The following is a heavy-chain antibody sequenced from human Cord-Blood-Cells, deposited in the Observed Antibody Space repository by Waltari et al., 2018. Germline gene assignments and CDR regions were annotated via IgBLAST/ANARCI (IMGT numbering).Heavy chain of an antibody. V-gene: IGHV1-69*01. CDR3: ARVPPYSGSYVHYGMDV. D-gene: IGHD1-26*01. Sequence: QVQLVQSGAEVKKPGSSVKVSCKASGGTFSSYDISWVRQAPGTGLEWTGGIIPIFGTANYAQKFQGRVTITADESTSTAYMELSSLRSEDTAVYYCARVPPYSGSYVHYGMDVWGQGTTVTVSS. CDR1: GGTFSSYD. CDR2: IIPIFGTA. J-gene: IGHJ6*02.